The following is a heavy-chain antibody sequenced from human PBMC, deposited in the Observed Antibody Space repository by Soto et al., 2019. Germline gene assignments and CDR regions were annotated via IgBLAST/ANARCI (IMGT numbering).Heavy chain of an antibody. CDR3: ARSKSGSRFDY. CDR2: IYYSGST. D-gene: IGHD2-2*01. J-gene: IGHJ4*02. V-gene: IGHV4-59*01. CDR1: GGSISSYY. Sequence: PSETLSLTCTVSGGSISSYYWSWIRQPPGKGLEWIGYIYYSGSTNYNPSLKSRVTISVDTSKNQFSLKLSSVTAADTAVYYCARSKSGSRFDYWGQGTLVTVSS.